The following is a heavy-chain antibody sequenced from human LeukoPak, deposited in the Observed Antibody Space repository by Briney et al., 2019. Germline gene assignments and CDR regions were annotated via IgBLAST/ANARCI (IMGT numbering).Heavy chain of an antibody. CDR3: AKEERYDSSGYSNY. CDR1: GFTVSSNY. Sequence: GGSLRLSCAASGFTVSSNYMSWVRQAPGKGLEWVSVIYSGGSTYYADSVKGRFTISRHNSKNTLYLQMSSLRAEDTAVYYCAKEERYDSSGYSNYWGQGTLVTVSS. V-gene: IGHV3-53*01. D-gene: IGHD3-22*01. CDR2: IYSGGST. J-gene: IGHJ4*02.